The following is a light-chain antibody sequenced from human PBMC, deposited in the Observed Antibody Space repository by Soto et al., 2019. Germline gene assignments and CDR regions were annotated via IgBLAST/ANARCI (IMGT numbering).Light chain of an antibody. CDR1: QDINNY. J-gene: IGKJ4*01. CDR2: DAS. V-gene: IGKV1-33*01. Sequence: DIQMTQFPSSLSASVGDRVTISCQASQDINNYLNWYQQKPGKAPKLLIYDASKLETGVPSRFSGSGSGTDFTFTISSLQPEDIATYYCQQYVDLPPTFGGGTKVEIK. CDR3: QQYVDLPPT.